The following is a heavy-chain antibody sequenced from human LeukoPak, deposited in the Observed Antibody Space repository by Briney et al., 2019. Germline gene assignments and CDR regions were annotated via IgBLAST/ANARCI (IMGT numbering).Heavy chain of an antibody. D-gene: IGHD3-22*01. CDR3: ARDHPTDYDSSGYYKY. J-gene: IGHJ4*02. CDR1: GFTFSDYY. CDR2: ISSSGSTI. Sequence: KAGGSLRLSCAASGFTFSDYYMSWIRQAPGKGLEWVSYISSSGSTIYYADSVKGRFTISRDNAKNSLYLQMNSLRAEDTAVYYCARDHPTDYDSSGYYKYWGQGTLVTVSS. V-gene: IGHV3-11*01.